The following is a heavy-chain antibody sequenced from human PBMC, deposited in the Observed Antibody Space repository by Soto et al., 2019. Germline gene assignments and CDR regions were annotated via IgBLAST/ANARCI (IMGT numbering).Heavy chain of an antibody. CDR1: GGTFSSYA. Sequence: ASVKVSCKASGGTFSSYAISWVRQAPGQGLEWMGGIIPIFGTANYAQKFQGRVTITADESTSTAYMELSSLRSEDTAVYYCASPRPYDPYDSSGYHVWGQGTLVTVSS. CDR3: ASPRPYDPYDSSGYHV. CDR2: IIPIFGTA. J-gene: IGHJ4*02. D-gene: IGHD3-22*01. V-gene: IGHV1-69*13.